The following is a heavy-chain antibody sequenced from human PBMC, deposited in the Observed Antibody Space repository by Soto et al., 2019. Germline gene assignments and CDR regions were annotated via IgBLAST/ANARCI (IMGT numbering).Heavy chain of an antibody. D-gene: IGHD2-15*01. CDR3: ARENFSGSGGSCYEV. V-gene: IGHV4-30-4*01. Sequence: QVQLHETGPGLVKPSQTLSLTCTVSGGSISSGDYYWSWIRQPPGKGLEWIGYIYYSGSTYYNPSLKSRVTISVDTSKNQFSLKLSSLTAAVTAVYYCARENFSGSGGSCYEVWGQVTLVTVSS. CDR2: IYYSGST. CDR1: GGSISSGDYY. J-gene: IGHJ4*02.